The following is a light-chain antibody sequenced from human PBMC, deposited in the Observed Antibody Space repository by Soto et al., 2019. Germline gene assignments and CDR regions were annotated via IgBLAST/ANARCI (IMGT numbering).Light chain of an antibody. CDR1: SSNIGARYD. CDR3: QSFDSRLSGSVV. V-gene: IGLV1-40*01. CDR2: GDN. Sequence: QSVLTQPPSVSGAPGQRVTISCTGSSSNIGARYDVHWYQQLPGTAPKLLIYGDNSRPSGVPDRFSGSKSGTSASLAITGLQAEDEADYCCQSFDSRLSGSVVFGGGTKLTVL. J-gene: IGLJ2*01.